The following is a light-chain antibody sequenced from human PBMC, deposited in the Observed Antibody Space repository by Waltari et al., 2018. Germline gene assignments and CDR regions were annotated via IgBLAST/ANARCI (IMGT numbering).Light chain of an antibody. J-gene: IGKJ4*01. CDR1: QSVSSSY. CDR2: GAS. V-gene: IGKV3-20*01. Sequence: EIVLTQSPGTLSLSPGERATLSCRASQSVSSSYLAWYQQKPGQAPRLLIYGASSRATGIPDRFRGSGSGTDFALTISRLEAEDFAVYYCQQYGSSPPNTFGGGRKVE. CDR3: QQYGSSPPNT.